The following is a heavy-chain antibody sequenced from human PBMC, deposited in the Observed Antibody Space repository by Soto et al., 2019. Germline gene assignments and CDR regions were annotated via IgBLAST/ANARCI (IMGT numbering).Heavy chain of an antibody. CDR3: ARDRYGDKAFDY. D-gene: IGHD4-17*01. V-gene: IGHV3-11*01. CDR1: GFTFSDYY. CDR2: ISSSGSAI. Sequence: PGGSLRLSCAASGFTFSDYYMSWIRQAPGKGLEWVSYISSSGSAIYYADSVKGRFTISRDNSKNSLYLQMNSLRAEDTVVYYCARDRYGDKAFDYWGQGTLVTVSS. J-gene: IGHJ4*02.